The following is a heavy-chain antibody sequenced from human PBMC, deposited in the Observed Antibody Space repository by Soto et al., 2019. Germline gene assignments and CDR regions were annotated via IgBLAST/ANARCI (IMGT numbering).Heavy chain of an antibody. J-gene: IGHJ4*02. D-gene: IGHD6-6*01. CDR3: SRDDLQSSSPHVRFVI. CDR2: INPSGGST. CDR1: GYTFTSYY. Sequence: ASVKVSCKASGYTFTSYYLHWVRQAPGQGLEWMGIINPSGGSTSYAQKFQGRVTMTRDTSTSTVYMELSSLRSEDTAVYYCSRDDLQSSSPHVRFVIWCQGTLVTVSS. V-gene: IGHV1-46*01.